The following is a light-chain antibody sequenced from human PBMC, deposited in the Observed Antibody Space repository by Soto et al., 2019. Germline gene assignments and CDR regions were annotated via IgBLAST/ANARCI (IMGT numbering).Light chain of an antibody. CDR3: SSYTSSSTVV. J-gene: IGLJ2*01. Sequence: QSVLTQPASVSGSPGQSITVSCTGTSSDVGGYNYVSWYQQNPGKAPKLIIYYVSNRPSGVSNRFSGSKSGNTASLTISGLQAEDEGAYYCSSYTSSSTVVFGGGTKLTVL. CDR2: YVS. V-gene: IGLV2-14*03. CDR1: SSDVGGYNY.